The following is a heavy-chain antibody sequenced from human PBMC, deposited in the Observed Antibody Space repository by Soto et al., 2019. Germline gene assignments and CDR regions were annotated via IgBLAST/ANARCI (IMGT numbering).Heavy chain of an antibody. J-gene: IGHJ6*02. CDR3: ASLSFFYGDYLATGTYGMDV. CDR1: GYTLTELS. D-gene: IGHD4-17*01. V-gene: IGHV1-24*01. CDR2: FDPEDGET. Sequence: GASVKVSYKVSGYTLTELSMHWVRQAPGKGLEWMGGFDPEDGETIYAQKFQGRVTMTEDTSTDTAYMELSSLRSEDTAVYYCASLSFFYGDYLATGTYGMDVWGQGTTVTVSS.